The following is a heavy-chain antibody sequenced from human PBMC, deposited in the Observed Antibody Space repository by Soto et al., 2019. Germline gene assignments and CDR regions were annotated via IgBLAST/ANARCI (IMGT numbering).Heavy chain of an antibody. J-gene: IGHJ3*01. CDR1: GGSISSNNW. CDR3: ARGFDYGGSSAALDL. D-gene: IGHD4-17*01. Sequence: QVQLQESGPGLVKPSETLSLTCAVSGGSISSNNWWTWVRQPPGKGLEWIGEIYHSGSTNYNPSLKSRVTISVDKSKNQFSLKLSSVTAADTALYYCARGFDYGGSSAALDLWGQGTMVTVSS. CDR2: IYHSGST. V-gene: IGHV4-4*02.